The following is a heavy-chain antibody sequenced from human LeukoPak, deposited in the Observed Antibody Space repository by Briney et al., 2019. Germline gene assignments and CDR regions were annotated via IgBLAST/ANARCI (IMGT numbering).Heavy chain of an antibody. CDR1: GASISGYY. CDR3: AGNRNALGDVNWLDP. Sequence: SETLSLTCTVSGASISGYYWNWIRQSPGKGLEWIAFIYDTGSSNYNPSLRSRATISVDTSKNQFSLKLKSVTAADTAVYYCAGNRNALGDVNWLDPWGQGTLVTVSS. CDR2: IYDTGSS. J-gene: IGHJ5*02. D-gene: IGHD3-16*01. V-gene: IGHV4-59*01.